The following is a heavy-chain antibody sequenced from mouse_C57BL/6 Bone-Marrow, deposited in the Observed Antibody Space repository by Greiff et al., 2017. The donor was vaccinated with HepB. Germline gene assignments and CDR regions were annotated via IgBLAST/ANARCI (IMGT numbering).Heavy chain of an antibody. CDR3: ARSGLYDY. CDR2: IYPGDGDT. D-gene: IGHD2-12*01. CDR1: GYAFSSSW. V-gene: IGHV1-82*01. Sequence: VNVVESGPELVKPGASVKISCKASGYAFSSSWMNWVKQRPGKGLEWIGRIYPGDGDTNYNGKFKGKATLTADKSSSTAYMQLSSLTSEDSAVYFCARSGLYDYWGQGTTLTVSS. J-gene: IGHJ2*01.